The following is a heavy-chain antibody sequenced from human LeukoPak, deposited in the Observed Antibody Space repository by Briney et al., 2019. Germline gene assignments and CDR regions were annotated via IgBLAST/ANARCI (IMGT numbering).Heavy chain of an antibody. CDR2: INPNSGNT. J-gene: IGHJ6*02. V-gene: IGHV1-8*01. CDR3: ARSSSGYYLYGMDV. CDR1: GYTFTSYD. D-gene: IGHD3-22*01. Sequence: GASVKVSCKASGYTFTSYDINWVRQATGQGLEWRGWINPNSGNTGYAQKFQGRVTMTRNTSISTAYMELSSLRSEDTAVYYCARSSSGYYLYGMDVWGQGATVTASS.